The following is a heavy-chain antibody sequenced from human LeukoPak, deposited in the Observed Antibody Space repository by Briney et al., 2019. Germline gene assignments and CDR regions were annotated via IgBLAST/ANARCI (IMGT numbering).Heavy chain of an antibody. CDR3: ARQGDGGNSGFAY. CDR2: ISSTSVI. D-gene: IGHD4-23*01. J-gene: IGHJ4*02. CDR1: GFTFSGYN. V-gene: IGHV3-48*01. Sequence: GGSLRLSCAVSGFTFSGYNMNWVRQAPGKGLEWIAYISSTSVIYYADSLKGRFTISRDNAKNSLYLQMNSLRVDDTAVYYCARQGDGGNSGFAYWGQGTLVTVSS.